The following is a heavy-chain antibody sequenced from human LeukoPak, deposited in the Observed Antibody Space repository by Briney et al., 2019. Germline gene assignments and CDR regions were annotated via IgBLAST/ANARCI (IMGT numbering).Heavy chain of an antibody. CDR2: INHSGST. D-gene: IGHD4-17*01. V-gene: IGHV4-34*01. J-gene: IGHJ4*02. Sequence: SETLSLTCAVYGGSFSGYYWSWIRQPPGKGLEWIGEINHSGSTNYNPSLTSRVTISVDTSKNQFSLKLSSVTAADTAVYYCARGYGDYEYWGQGTLVTVSS. CDR3: ARGYGDYEY. CDR1: GGSFSGYY.